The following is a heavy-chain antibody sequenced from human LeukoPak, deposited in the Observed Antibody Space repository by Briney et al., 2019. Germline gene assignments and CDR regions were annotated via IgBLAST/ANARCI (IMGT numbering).Heavy chain of an antibody. Sequence: GESLKISCKGSGYSFTSYWISWVRQMPGKRLEWMGRIDPSDSYTNYSPSFQGHVTISADKSISTAYLQWSSLKASDTAMYYCARHLARKYDILTGYHDAFDIWGQGTMVTVSS. J-gene: IGHJ3*02. CDR1: GYSFTSYW. V-gene: IGHV5-10-1*01. CDR3: ARHLARKYDILTGYHDAFDI. D-gene: IGHD3-9*01. CDR2: IDPSDSYT.